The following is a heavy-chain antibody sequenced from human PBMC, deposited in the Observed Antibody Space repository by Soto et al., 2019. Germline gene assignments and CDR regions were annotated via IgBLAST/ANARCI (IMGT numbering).Heavy chain of an antibody. CDR1: GGTFSSNA. CDR2: IIPIFGTA. V-gene: IGHV1-69*13. Sequence: ASVKVSCKASGGTFSSNAISWVRQAPGQGLEWMGGIIPIFGTANYAQKFQGRVTITADESTSTAYMELSSLRSEDTAVYYCARDKTGRTLGELLGGMDVWGQGTTVTVSS. CDR3: ARDKTGRTLGELLGGMDV. D-gene: IGHD1-26*01. J-gene: IGHJ6*02.